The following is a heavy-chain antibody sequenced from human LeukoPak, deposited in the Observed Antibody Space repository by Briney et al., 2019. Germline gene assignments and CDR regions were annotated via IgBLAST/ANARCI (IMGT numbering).Heavy chain of an antibody. CDR1: GFTFGSYA. V-gene: IGHV3-23*01. D-gene: IGHD6-19*01. CDR2: ISGSSSST. CDR3: AKLRGRAVAGTDWFDP. J-gene: IGHJ5*02. Sequence: PGESLRLSCAASGFTFGSYAMSWVRQAPGKGLEWVSAISGSSSSTYYADSVKGRFTISRDNSKNTLYLQMNSLRAEDTAVYYCAKLRGRAVAGTDWFDPWGQGTLVTVSS.